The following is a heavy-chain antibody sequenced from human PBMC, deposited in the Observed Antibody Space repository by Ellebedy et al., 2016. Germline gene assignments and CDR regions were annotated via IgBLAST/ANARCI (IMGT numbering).Heavy chain of an antibody. J-gene: IGHJ4*02. Sequence: GGSLRLSXVVSGFTSSSYWMSWVRQAPGKGLEWVANIEDDGSHKNYVDSVRGRFTISRDNGKNSLYLQMNSLRDEDTALYYCAKYFRSGSYYHFDTWGPGTLVTVSS. CDR1: GFTSSSYW. V-gene: IGHV3-7*05. CDR3: AKYFRSGSYYHFDT. D-gene: IGHD3-10*01. CDR2: IEDDGSHK.